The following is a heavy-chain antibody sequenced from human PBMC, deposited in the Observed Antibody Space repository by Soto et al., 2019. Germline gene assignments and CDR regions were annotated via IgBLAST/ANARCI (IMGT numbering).Heavy chain of an antibody. D-gene: IGHD2-15*01. CDR3: ARLSVGYCSGGSCYSDAFEI. CDR2: IYPGDSDT. V-gene: IGHV5-51*01. Sequence: GESLKISCKGSGYSFTSYWIGWVRQMPGKGLEWMGIIYPGDSDTRYSPSFQGQVTISADKSISTAYLQWSSLKASDTAMYYCARLSVGYCSGGSCYSDAFEIWGQGTMVTVSS. J-gene: IGHJ3*02. CDR1: GYSFTSYW.